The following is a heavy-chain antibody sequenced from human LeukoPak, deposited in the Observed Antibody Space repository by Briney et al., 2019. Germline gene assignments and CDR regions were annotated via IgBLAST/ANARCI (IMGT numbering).Heavy chain of an antibody. CDR1: GFTFSSYS. D-gene: IGHD6-13*01. Sequence: GGSLRLSCAASGFTFSSYSMNWVRQAPGKGLEWVSSISSSSSYIYYADSVKGRFTISRDNAKNSLYLQMNSLRAEDTAVYYCARYGSAAGLDYYMGVWGKGTTVTVSS. CDR2: ISSSSSYI. V-gene: IGHV3-21*01. CDR3: ARYGSAAGLDYYMGV. J-gene: IGHJ6*03.